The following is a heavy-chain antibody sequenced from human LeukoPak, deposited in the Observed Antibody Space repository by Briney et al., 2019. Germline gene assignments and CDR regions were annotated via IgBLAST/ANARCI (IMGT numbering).Heavy chain of an antibody. CDR3: AKDPVGDYFDY. V-gene: IGHV3-23*01. J-gene: IGHJ4*02. CDR2: ISGSGGST. Sequence: GGSLRLSCAASGFTFSSYAMSWVRQAPGKGLEWVSAISGSGGSTYYADSVKGRFTISRDSSKNTLYLQMHSLRAEDTAVYYCAKDPVGDYFDYWGQGTLVTVSS. CDR1: GFTFSSYA. D-gene: IGHD3-16*01.